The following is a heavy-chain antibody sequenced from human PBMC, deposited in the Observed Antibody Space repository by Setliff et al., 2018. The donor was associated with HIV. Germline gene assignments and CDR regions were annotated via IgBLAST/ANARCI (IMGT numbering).Heavy chain of an antibody. D-gene: IGHD6-13*01. CDR1: GLPFYNYW. CDR3: ATQTGFYNSHWYDY. CDR2: IKQDGSDM. Sequence: GGSLRLSCVASGLPFYNYWMTWLRRAPGRGLEWVANIKQDGSDMHYIESVKGRLTIFRDNAKNSVFLQMNNLRAEDTGVYYCATQTGFYNSHWYDYWGQGTMVTVSS. V-gene: IGHV3-7*01. J-gene: IGHJ4*02.